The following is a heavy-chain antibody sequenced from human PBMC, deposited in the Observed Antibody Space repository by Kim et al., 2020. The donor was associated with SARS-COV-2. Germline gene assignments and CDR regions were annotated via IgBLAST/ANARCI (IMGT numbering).Heavy chain of an antibody. J-gene: IGHJ6*02. V-gene: IGHV3-15*01. D-gene: IGHD1-26*01. CDR2: IKSKTDGGTT. CDR1: GFTFSNAW. Sequence: GGSLRLSCAASGFTFSNAWMSWVRQAPGKGLEWVGRIKSKTDGGTTDYAAPVKGRFTISRDDSKNTLYLQMNSLKTEDTAVYYCTTRLVGATVNAQNYYYYGMDVWGQGTTVTVSS. CDR3: TTRLVGATVNAQNYYYYGMDV.